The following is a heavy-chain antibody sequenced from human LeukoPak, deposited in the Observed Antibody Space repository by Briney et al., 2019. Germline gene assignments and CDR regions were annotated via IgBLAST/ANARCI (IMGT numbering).Heavy chain of an antibody. CDR1: GGTFSSYA. D-gene: IGHD4-17*01. V-gene: IGHV1-69*04. Sequence: SVKVSCKASGGTFSSYAISWVRQAPGQVLEWMGRIIPILGIANYAQKFQGRVTITADKSTSTAYMELSSLRSEDTAVYYCARDRVDYGDYEAYYYGMDVWGQGTTVTVSS. CDR2: IIPILGIA. J-gene: IGHJ6*02. CDR3: ARDRVDYGDYEAYYYGMDV.